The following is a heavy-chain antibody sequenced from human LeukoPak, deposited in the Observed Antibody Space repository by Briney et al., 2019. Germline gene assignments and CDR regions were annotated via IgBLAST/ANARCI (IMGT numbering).Heavy chain of an antibody. CDR1: GGSISSGSYY. CDR3: ARDSAGTSENFDY. V-gene: IGHV4-61*02. D-gene: IGHD6-19*01. CDR2: IYTSGGT. J-gene: IGHJ4*02. Sequence: SQTLSLTCTVSGGSISSGSYYWSWIRQPAGKGLEWIGRIYTSGGTNYNPSLKSRVTISVDTSKNQFSLKLSSVTAADTAVYYCARDSAGTSENFDYWGQGTLVTVSS.